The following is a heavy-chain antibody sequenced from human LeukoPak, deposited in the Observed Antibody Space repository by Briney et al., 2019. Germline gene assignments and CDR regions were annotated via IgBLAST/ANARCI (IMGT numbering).Heavy chain of an antibody. CDR3: ARGVVPAAMGYFQH. CDR2: INPNSGGT. V-gene: IGHV1-2*02. D-gene: IGHD2-2*01. CDR1: GYTFTGYY. J-gene: IGHJ1*01. Sequence: ASVKVSCKASGYTFTGYYMHWVRQAPGQGLEWMGWINPNSGGTNYAQKFQGRVTMTRDTSISTAYMALSRLRSDDTAVYYCARGVVPAAMGYFQHWGQGTLVTVSS.